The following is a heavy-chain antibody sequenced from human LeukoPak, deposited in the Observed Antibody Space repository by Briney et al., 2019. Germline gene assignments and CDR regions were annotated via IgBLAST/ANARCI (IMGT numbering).Heavy chain of an antibody. CDR2: INQDGSEK. V-gene: IGHV3-7*01. J-gene: IGHJ4*02. D-gene: IGHD6-13*01. CDR1: GFTFSSYW. CDR3: ARDLDSSSWYYFDY. Sequence: HPGESLRLSCAASGFTFSSYWMSWVRQAPAQGQDLVANINQDGSEKYYVDSVKGRFTISRDNAKNSLYLQMNSLRAEDTAVYYCARDLDSSSWYYFDYWGQGTLVTVSS.